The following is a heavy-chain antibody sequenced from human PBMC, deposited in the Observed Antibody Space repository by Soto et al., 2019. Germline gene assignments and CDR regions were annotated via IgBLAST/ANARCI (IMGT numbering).Heavy chain of an antibody. V-gene: IGHV3-33*01. CDR2: IWYDGSNK. D-gene: IGHD3-10*01. Sequence: QVQLVESGGGVVQPGRSLRLSCAASGFTFSSYGMHWVRQAPGKGLEWVAVIWYDGSNKYYADSVKGRFTISRDNSKNTLYLQMNSLRAEDTAVYYCAREMFPYGSGSWAFDPWGQGTLVTVSS. CDR1: GFTFSSYG. CDR3: AREMFPYGSGSWAFDP. J-gene: IGHJ5*02.